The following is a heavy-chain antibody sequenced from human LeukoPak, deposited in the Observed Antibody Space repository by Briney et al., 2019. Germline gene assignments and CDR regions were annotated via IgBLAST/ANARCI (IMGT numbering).Heavy chain of an antibody. CDR2: VYYGRSP. CDR1: GGSVSSSDYY. CDR3: ARSSGTGTFSY. J-gene: IGHJ4*02. Sequence: SETLSLTCTVSGGSVSSSDYYWAWIRQPPGKGLEWIGSVYYGRSPYFNPSLESRATISVDTSKNHFSLKMSSVTAADTAVYYCARSSGTGTFSYWGQGTLVTVSS. D-gene: IGHD6-25*01. V-gene: IGHV4-39*02.